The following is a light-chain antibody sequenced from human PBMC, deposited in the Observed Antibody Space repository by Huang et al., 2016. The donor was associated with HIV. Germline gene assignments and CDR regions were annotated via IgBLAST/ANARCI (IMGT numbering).Light chain of an antibody. J-gene: IGKJ1*01. CDR1: QDITNY. Sequence: DIQMTQYPSSLSASVGDRVTITCRVSQDITNYLAGYQQKAGQVPKLLIYAASSLQSGVPSRFSGRGSGTDFTLSIISLQPEDVAIYYCQRYDSVPRTFGQGTKVDIK. CDR3: QRYDSVPRT. V-gene: IGKV1-27*01. CDR2: AAS.